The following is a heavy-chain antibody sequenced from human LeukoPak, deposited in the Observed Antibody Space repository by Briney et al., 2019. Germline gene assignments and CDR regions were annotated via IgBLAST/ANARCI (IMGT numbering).Heavy chain of an antibody. D-gene: IGHD3-10*01. V-gene: IGHV4-4*02. J-gene: IGHJ4*02. CDR2: IYHSGST. CDR3: ARAPPTMVRVYFDY. Sequence: PSGTLSLTCAVSGGSISSSNWWSWVRQPPGKGLEWIGEIYHSGSTYYNPSLKSRVTISVDTSKNQFSLKLSSVTAADTAVYYCARAPPTMVRVYFDYWGQGTLVTVSS. CDR1: GGSISSSNW.